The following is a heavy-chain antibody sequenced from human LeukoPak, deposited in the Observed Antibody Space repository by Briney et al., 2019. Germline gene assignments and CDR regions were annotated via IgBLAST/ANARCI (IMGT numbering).Heavy chain of an antibody. CDR3: ARDKRGYSGYDYDY. Sequence: GGSLRLSCAAPGFTFSDYYMSWIRQAPGKGLEWVSYISSSSSYTNYADSVKGRFTISRDNAKNSLYLQMNSLRAEDTAVYYCARDKRGYSGYDYDYWGQGTLVTVSS. V-gene: IGHV3-11*06. CDR1: GFTFSDYY. CDR2: ISSSSSYT. D-gene: IGHD5-12*01. J-gene: IGHJ4*02.